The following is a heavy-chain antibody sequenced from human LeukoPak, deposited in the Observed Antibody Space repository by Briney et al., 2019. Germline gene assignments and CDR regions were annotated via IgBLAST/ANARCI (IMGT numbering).Heavy chain of an antibody. Sequence: SETLSPTCTVSGASISGSGYYWGWIRQPPGKGLEWIGSIYSSGSTYYNASLQSRVTISIETSKNQNSLRLNSVTAADTAMYYCAKSGGYGLIDYWGQGTLVTVSS. D-gene: IGHD1-26*01. CDR1: GASISGSGYY. CDR2: IYSSGST. CDR3: AKSGGYGLIDY. J-gene: IGHJ4*02. V-gene: IGHV4-39*01.